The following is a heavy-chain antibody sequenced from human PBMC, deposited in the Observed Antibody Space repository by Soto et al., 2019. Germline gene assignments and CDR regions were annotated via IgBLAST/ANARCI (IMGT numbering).Heavy chain of an antibody. V-gene: IGHV4-39*01. CDR1: GDSVSSGRDY. Sequence: ETLSLTCTVSGDSVSSGRDYWSWIRQPPGKGLEWIGSIYYSGSTYYNPSLKSRVTISVDTSKNQFSLKLSSVTAADTAVYYCARSYPTRYYYDRSGDYFEYWGLGSLVTVSS. J-gene: IGHJ4*02. CDR2: IYYSGST. D-gene: IGHD3-22*01. CDR3: ARSYPTRYYYDRSGDYFEY.